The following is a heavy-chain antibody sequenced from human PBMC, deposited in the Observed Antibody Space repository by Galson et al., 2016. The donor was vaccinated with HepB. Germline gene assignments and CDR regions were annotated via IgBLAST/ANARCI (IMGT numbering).Heavy chain of an antibody. Sequence: SLRLSCAASGFTFSSYGMHWVRQAPGKGLEWVAVIWYDGSNKYYADSVKGRFTISRDNSKNTLYLQMNSLTAEDTAVYYCARDPPYIAAAGRGDYWGQGTLVTVSS. D-gene: IGHD6-13*01. CDR1: GFTFSSYG. CDR2: IWYDGSNK. V-gene: IGHV3-33*08. CDR3: ARDPPYIAAAGRGDY. J-gene: IGHJ4*02.